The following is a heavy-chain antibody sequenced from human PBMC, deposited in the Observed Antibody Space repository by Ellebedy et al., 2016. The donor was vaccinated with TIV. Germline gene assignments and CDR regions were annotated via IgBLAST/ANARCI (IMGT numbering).Heavy chain of an antibody. V-gene: IGHV3-48*03. CDR2: ISTSGDTT. D-gene: IGHD1-1*01. CDR3: ARNHTGGVEMY. Sequence: PGGSLRLSCAASGFSFSSYEMNLVRQARGKGLEWVSYISTSGDTTYYTDSVKGRFTISRDNAKNLLYLQMSSLRAEDTAMYYCARNHTGGVEMYWGQGTLVTVSS. J-gene: IGHJ4*02. CDR1: GFSFSSYE.